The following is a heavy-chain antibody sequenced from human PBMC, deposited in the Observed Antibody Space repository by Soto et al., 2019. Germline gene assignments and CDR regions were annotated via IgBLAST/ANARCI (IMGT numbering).Heavy chain of an antibody. CDR1: GFTFSSHG. J-gene: IGHJ4*02. CDR2: MWSDGNNT. Sequence: GGSLRLSCAASGFTFSSHGMHWVRQAPGRGLEWVAIMWSDGNNTYYADSVKGRFTVSRDNSKKMLYLQMNSLRAEDTAVYYCARDYDSSGFYSYYFDHWGQGTLVTVSS. CDR3: ARDYDSSGFYSYYFDH. V-gene: IGHV3-33*01. D-gene: IGHD3-22*01.